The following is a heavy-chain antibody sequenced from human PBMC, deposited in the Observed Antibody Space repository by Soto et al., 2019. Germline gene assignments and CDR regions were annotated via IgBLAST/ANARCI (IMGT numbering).Heavy chain of an antibody. CDR1: GGSISSRGFY. Sequence: QVQLQASGPGLVKPSQTLSLTCTVSGGSISSRGFYWSWIPQLPGKGLEWIGFIYSNGNSYSNPPLKRRVNISLDPSKNKFSLKISSVTVADTAVYYCARDGRTSGYYLDFWGQGTLVTVSP. V-gene: IGHV4-31*03. CDR2: IYSNGNS. D-gene: IGHD3-22*01. J-gene: IGHJ4*02. CDR3: ARDGRTSGYYLDF.